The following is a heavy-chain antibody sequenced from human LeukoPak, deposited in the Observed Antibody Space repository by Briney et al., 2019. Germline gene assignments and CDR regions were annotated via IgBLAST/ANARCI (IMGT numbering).Heavy chain of an antibody. CDR3: ARDLGKGDTAMVFDY. Sequence: ASVKVSCKASGYTFTSYYMHWVRRAPGQGLEWMGIINPSGGSTSYAQKFQGRVTMTRDMSTSTVYMELSSLRSEDTAVYYCARDLGKGDTAMVFDYWGQGTLVTVSS. J-gene: IGHJ4*02. V-gene: IGHV1-46*01. CDR2: INPSGGST. CDR1: GYTFTSYY. D-gene: IGHD5-18*01.